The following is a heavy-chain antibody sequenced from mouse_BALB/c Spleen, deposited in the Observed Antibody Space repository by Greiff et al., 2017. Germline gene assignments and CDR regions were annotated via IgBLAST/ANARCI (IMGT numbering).Heavy chain of an antibody. D-gene: IGHD2-3*01. CDR2: INPGSGGT. CDR3: ARDGYPPFAY. CDR1: GYAFTNYL. V-gene: IGHV1-54*01. J-gene: IGHJ3*01. Sequence: ESGAELVRPGTSVKVSCKASGYAFTNYLIEWAKQRPGQGLEWIGVINPGSGGTNYNEKFKGKATLTADKSSSTAYMQLSSLTSDDSAVYFCARDGYPPFAYWGQGTLVTVSA.